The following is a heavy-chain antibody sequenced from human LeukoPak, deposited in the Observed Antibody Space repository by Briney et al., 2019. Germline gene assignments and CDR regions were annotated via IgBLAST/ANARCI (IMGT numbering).Heavy chain of an antibody. V-gene: IGHV4-38-2*01. D-gene: IGHD6-13*01. J-gene: IGHJ4*02. CDR3: ARQNGSSRRYSSSWYANY. CDR1: GYSISSGYY. Sequence: SETLSLTCAVSGYSISSGYYWGWIRQPPGKGLEWIGSIYYSGSTYYNPSLKSRVTISVDTSKNQFSLKLSSVTAADTAVYYCARQNGSSRRYSSSWYANYWGQGTLVTVSS. CDR2: IYYSGST.